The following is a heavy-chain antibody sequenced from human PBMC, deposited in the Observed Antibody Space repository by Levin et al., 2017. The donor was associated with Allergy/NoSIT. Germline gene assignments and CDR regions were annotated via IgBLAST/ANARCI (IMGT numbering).Heavy chain of an antibody. CDR1: GFTFRSSA. Sequence: GGSLRLSCATSGFTFRSSAMSWVRQAPVKGLEWLAAISGSGGSTYYADSMKGRFTISRDNSKNTLDLQMNSLRAVDTAKYYCAKDVADTGSGRWMWNYWGQGTLVTVSS. D-gene: IGHD1-26*01. J-gene: IGHJ4*02. CDR3: AKDVADTGSGRWMWNY. V-gene: IGHV3-23*01. CDR2: ISGSGGST.